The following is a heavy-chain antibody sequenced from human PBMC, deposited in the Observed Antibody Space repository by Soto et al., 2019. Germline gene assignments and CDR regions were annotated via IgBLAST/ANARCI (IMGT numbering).Heavy chain of an antibody. CDR3: ARVKGGTTRRAFDS. CDR1: GDSISSGGYY. V-gene: IGHV4-31*03. CDR2: IYDNGGA. J-gene: IGHJ4*02. Sequence: SETLSLTCTVSGDSISSGGYYWSWIRQHPGKGLEWIGYIYDNGGAYYSPSLKGRVVISLDRSENQFSLRLSSVTAADTAVYYCARVKGGTTRRAFDSWGQGTLVTVYS. D-gene: IGHD1-7*01.